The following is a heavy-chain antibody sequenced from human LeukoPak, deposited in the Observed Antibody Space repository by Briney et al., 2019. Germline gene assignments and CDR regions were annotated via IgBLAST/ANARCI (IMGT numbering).Heavy chain of an antibody. Sequence: SETLSLTCTVSGGSINFYYWSWIRQPAGQGLEWIGRIYSTGSTNYSPSLKSRVPMSVDKSKNQFSLNLSSGTAADTAVYYCARGIADPYSFDSWGQGTLVTVSS. D-gene: IGHD6-13*01. CDR1: GGSINFYY. CDR3: ARGIADPYSFDS. CDR2: IYSTGST. V-gene: IGHV4-4*07. J-gene: IGHJ4*02.